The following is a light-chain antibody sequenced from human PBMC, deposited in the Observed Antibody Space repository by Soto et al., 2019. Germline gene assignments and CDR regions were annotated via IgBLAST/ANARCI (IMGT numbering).Light chain of an antibody. J-gene: IGLJ1*01. CDR1: SSDVGGYNY. CDR3: SSYTSSSTLAV. V-gene: IGLV2-14*01. Sequence: QSALTQPASVSGSPGQSITISCTGTSSDVGGYNYVSWYQQHPGKAPKLMIYEVSNRPSGVSNRFSGSKSGNTASLTISGRQAEDEADDYCSSYTSSSTLAVFGTGTKVTVL. CDR2: EVS.